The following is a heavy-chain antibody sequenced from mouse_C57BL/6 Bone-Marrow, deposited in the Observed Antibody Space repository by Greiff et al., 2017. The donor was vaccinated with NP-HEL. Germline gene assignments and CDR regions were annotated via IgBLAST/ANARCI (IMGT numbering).Heavy chain of an antibody. D-gene: IGHD2-4*01. CDR2: IDPETGGT. V-gene: IGHV1-15*01. Sequence: VQLQESGAELVRPGASVTLSCKASGYTFTDYEMHWVKQTPVHGLEWIGAIDPETGGTAYNQKFKGKAILTADKSSSTAYMELRSLTSEDSAVYYCTRGDYDGYWGQGTTLTVSS. J-gene: IGHJ2*01. CDR1: GYTFTDYE. CDR3: TRGDYDGY.